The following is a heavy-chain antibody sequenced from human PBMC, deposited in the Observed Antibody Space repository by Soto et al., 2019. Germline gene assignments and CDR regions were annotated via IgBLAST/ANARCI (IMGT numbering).Heavy chain of an antibody. CDR3: AKEPRLQLAY. Sequence: EVHLLESGGGLVQPGGSLRLSCTASGFPFGKYAMYWVRQAPGKGLERVSGISGGGDGTNYADSVKGRFTVSRDNSRNTMYLQMNSLRAEDTAVFYWAKEPRLQLAYWGQGTLVTVSS. V-gene: IGHV3-23*01. J-gene: IGHJ4*02. D-gene: IGHD1-1*01. CDR1: GFPFGKYA. CDR2: ISGGGDGT.